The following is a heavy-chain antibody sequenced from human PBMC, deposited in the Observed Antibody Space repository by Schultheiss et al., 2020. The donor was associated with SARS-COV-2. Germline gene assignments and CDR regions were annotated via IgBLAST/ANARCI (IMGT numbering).Heavy chain of an antibody. CDR3: ATAPPSYSSGWYEDFDY. CDR2: MNPNSGNT. V-gene: IGHV1-8*02. CDR1: GYPFTSYG. J-gene: IGHJ4*02. Sequence: ASVKVSCKASGYPFTSYGISWVRQATGQGLEWMGWMNPNSGNTGYAQKFQGRVTMTEDTSTDTAYMELSSLRSEDTAVYYCATAPPSYSSGWYEDFDYWGQGTLVTVSS. D-gene: IGHD6-19*01.